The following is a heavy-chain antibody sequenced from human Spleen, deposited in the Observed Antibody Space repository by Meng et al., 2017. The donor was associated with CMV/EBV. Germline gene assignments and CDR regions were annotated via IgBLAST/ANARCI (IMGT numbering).Heavy chain of an antibody. J-gene: IGHJ6*02. CDR1: GFSFRSSN. D-gene: IGHD1-14*01. V-gene: IGHV3-48*04. CDR2: ISSSSSTI. Sequence: GGSLRLSCAASGFSFRSSNMNWVRQAPGKGLEWVSYISSSSSTIYYADSVKGRFTISRDNAKNSLYLQMNSLRAEDTAVYYCARDLGSSLPYGMDVWGQGTTVTVSS. CDR3: ARDLGSSLPYGMDV.